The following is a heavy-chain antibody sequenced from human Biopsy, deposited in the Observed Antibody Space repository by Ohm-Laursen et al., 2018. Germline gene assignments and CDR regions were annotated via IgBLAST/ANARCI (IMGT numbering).Heavy chain of an antibody. CDR1: GGSIISYY. J-gene: IGHJ5*02. D-gene: IGHD3-3*01. CDR2: VYNGGIT. CDR3: ARTPRDSFWSGSYKRGLWFDP. Sequence: GTLSLTWGVSGGSIISYYWTWIRQPPGKGLEWIGHVYNGGITNYNPSLKSRVTISKDTSKNQFSLQVNSVTAAGTAVYYCARTPRDSFWSGSYKRGLWFDPWGQGTPVIVSS. V-gene: IGHV4-59*01.